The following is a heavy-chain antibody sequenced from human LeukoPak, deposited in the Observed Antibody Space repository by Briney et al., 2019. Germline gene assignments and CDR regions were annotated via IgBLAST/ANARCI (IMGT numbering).Heavy chain of an antibody. CDR3: AKEVYGSGSYYKDYFDY. D-gene: IGHD3-10*01. Sequence: GGSLRLSCAASGFTFSSYAMSWVRQAPGKGLEWVSSISSSGGSTYYAASVKGRFTISRDNSKNTLYLRMDSVRAEDTAVYYCAKEVYGSGSYYKDYFDYWGQGTLVTVSS. CDR2: ISSSGGST. V-gene: IGHV3-23*01. J-gene: IGHJ4*02. CDR1: GFTFSSYA.